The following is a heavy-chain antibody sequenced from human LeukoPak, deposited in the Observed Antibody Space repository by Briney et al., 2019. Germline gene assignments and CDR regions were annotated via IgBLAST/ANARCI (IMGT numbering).Heavy chain of an antibody. CDR1: GFTFSSYT. D-gene: IGHD4-17*01. V-gene: IGHV3-23*01. Sequence: GGSLRLSCAASGFTFSSYTMTWVRRAPGKGLEWVSAISNSGGSTYYADSVKGRFTISRDNSKNTLYLQMNSLRAEDTAIYYCARRDYGDFFWGQGTLVTVSS. CDR3: ARRDYGDFF. CDR2: ISNSGGST. J-gene: IGHJ4*02.